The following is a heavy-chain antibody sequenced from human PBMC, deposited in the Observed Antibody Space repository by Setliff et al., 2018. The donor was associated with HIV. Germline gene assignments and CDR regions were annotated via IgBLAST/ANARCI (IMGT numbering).Heavy chain of an antibody. D-gene: IGHD3-3*01. Sequence: ASVKVSCKASGYTFTSYYMNWVRQAPGQGLEWMGIINPSGGSSTYAQKFQGRVAMTRDTSTSTVYMELSSLRSEDTAVYYCARDRVRITIFGAHDASDIWGQGTMVTVSS. CDR2: INPSGGSS. J-gene: IGHJ3*02. CDR3: ARDRVRITIFGAHDASDI. V-gene: IGHV1-46*01. CDR1: GYTFTSYY.